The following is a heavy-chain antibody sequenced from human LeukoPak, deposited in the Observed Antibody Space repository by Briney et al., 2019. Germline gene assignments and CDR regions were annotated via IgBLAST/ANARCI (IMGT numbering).Heavy chain of an antibody. D-gene: IGHD1-26*01. CDR1: GFTFSNYN. J-gene: IGHJ6*03. CDR2: ITSSIMYI. Sequence: GGSLILSCAASGFTFSNYNMNWVRQTPGKGLEWVSSITSSIMYIYYADSVKGRFTISRDNAKNSLSLQMNSLRAEDTAVYYCARDPYNGNYGDSYYYFMDAWGKGTTVTISS. CDR3: ARDPYNGNYGDSYYYFMDA. V-gene: IGHV3-21*01.